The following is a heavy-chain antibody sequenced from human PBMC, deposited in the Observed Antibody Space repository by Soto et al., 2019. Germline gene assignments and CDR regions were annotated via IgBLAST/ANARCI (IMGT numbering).Heavy chain of an antibody. Sequence: QVQLVESGGGVVQPGWSLRLSCAASGFTFSDYGMHWVRQAPGEGLQWVAVIWFDGSNEHYADSVKGRFTISRDNSKNTLYLQMYSLGAGETAVYYCARGSLYCSSTSCSYGMDVWGKGTTVTVSS. V-gene: IGHV3-33*01. J-gene: IGHJ6*04. CDR1: GFTFSDYG. CDR3: ARGSLYCSSTSCSYGMDV. CDR2: IWFDGSNE. D-gene: IGHD2-15*01.